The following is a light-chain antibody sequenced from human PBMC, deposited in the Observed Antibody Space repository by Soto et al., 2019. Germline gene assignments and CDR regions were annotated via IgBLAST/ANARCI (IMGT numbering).Light chain of an antibody. CDR3: QQRSNWRRT. J-gene: IGKJ1*01. CDR2: GAS. CDR1: QSVSSSY. Sequence: ETVMTQSPATLSVSPGQGATLSCRASQSVSSSYVAWYQQKPGQAPRLLIYGASSRATGIPDRFSGSGSGTDFTLTISSLEPEDFAVYYCQQRSNWRRTFGQGTKVDIK. V-gene: IGKV3D-20*02.